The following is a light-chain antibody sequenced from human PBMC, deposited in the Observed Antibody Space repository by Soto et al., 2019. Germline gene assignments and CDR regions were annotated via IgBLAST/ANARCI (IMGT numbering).Light chain of an antibody. CDR1: QSVSSSY. V-gene: IGKV3-20*01. Sequence: EIVLTQSPGTLYLSPGERATLSCRASQSVSSSYLAWYQQKPGQAPRLLIYGASSRATGIPDRFSGRGSGTDFTLTISRLEPEVFAVYYCQQYGSSLWTLCPGTKLDIK. CDR2: GAS. CDR3: QQYGSSLWT. J-gene: IGKJ1*01.